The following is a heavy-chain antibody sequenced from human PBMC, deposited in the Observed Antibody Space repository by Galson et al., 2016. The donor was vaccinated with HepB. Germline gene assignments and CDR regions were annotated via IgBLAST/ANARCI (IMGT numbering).Heavy chain of an antibody. Sequence: SLRLSCAASGLSFSRYGMHWVRQAPGKGLEWVAIISYDGSYKNYADSVKGRFTISRDNSRNILYLQMNSLRPEDTAVYYCAKGGGNFDYWGQGTLVTVSS. V-gene: IGHV3-30*18. CDR1: GLSFSRYG. D-gene: IGHD3-16*01. CDR3: AKGGGNFDY. CDR2: ISYDGSYK. J-gene: IGHJ4*02.